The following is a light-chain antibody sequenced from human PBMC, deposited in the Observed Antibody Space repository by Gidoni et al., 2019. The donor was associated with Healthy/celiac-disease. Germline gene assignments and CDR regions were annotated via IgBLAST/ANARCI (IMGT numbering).Light chain of an antibody. CDR1: QSVSSSY. J-gene: IGKJ1*01. CDR3: QQYGSSPPWT. CDR2: GAS. V-gene: IGKV3-20*01. Sequence: EIVLTQSPGTLSLSPGERAPLSCRASQSVSSSYLAWYQQKPGQAPRLLIYGASSRATGIPDRFSGSWSGTDFTLIISRLEPEDFAVYYCQQYGSSPPWTFGQGTKVEIK.